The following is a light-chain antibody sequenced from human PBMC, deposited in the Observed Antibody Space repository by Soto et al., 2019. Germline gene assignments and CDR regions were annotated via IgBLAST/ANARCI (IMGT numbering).Light chain of an antibody. CDR3: QQRHNWPST. J-gene: IGKJ5*01. CDR2: DTS. Sequence: EIVLTQSPATLSLSPGERATLSCRTSQTIRGLLNWYQQRPGQAPRLLIYDTSNRATDIPARFSGSGSGTDFILTISSLDPEDFGVYFCQQRHNWPSTFGQGTRLDSK. CDR1: QTIRGL. V-gene: IGKV3-11*01.